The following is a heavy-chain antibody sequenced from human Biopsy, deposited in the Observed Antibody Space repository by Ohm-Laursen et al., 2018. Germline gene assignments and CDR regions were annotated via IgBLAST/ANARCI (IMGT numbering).Heavy chain of an antibody. V-gene: IGHV3-11*01. CDR1: GFIFGDYA. J-gene: IGHJ3*01. Sequence: SLRLSCTASGFIFGDYAMHWVRQAPGKGLEWLSYVSGSGTTIFYADSVKGRFTVSRDNAKNSLYLQMNSLTVEDTAVYYCAKYTPTIFGVVGDDALDLWGQGTMVTVSS. CDR3: AKYTPTIFGVVGDDALDL. D-gene: IGHD3-3*01. CDR2: VSGSGTTI.